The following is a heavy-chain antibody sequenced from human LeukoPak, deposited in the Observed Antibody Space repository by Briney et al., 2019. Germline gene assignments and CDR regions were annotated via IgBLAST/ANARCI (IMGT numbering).Heavy chain of an antibody. V-gene: IGHV1-46*01. J-gene: IGHJ4*02. CDR3: ARGFSYGGTIGHYFDY. CDR2: INPSGGST. Sequence: ASVKVSSKASGYTFTSYYMLWVRQAPGQGLEWMGIINPSGGSTSYAQKFQGRVTMTRDTSTSTVYMELSSLRSEDTAVYYCARGFSYGGTIGHYFDYWGQGTLVTVSS. CDR1: GYTFTSYY. D-gene: IGHD4-23*01.